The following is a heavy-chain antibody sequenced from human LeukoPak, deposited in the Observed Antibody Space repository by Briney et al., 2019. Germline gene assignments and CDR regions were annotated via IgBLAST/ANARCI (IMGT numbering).Heavy chain of an antibody. V-gene: IGHV1-24*01. Sequence: ASVKVSCKVSGYTLTELSMHWVRQAPGKGLEWMGGFDPEDGETIYAQKFQGRVTMTEDTSTDTAYMELSSLRSEDTAVYYCARGPPLGDAFDIWGQGTMVTVSS. CDR2: FDPEDGET. CDR3: ARGPPLGDAFDI. J-gene: IGHJ3*02. CDR1: GYTLTELS.